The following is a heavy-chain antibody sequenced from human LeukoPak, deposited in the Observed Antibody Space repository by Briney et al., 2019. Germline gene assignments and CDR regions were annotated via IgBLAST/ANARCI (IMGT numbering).Heavy chain of an antibody. CDR2: ISSSSSYI. D-gene: IGHD3-10*02. V-gene: IGHV3-21*01. J-gene: IGHJ6*04. CDR3: AELGITMIGGV. Sequence: GGSLRLSCAASGFTFSSYWMHWVRQAPGKGLEWVSSISSSSSYIYYADSVKGRFTISRDNAKNSLYLQMNSLRAEDTAVYYCAELGITMIGGVWGKGTTVTISS. CDR1: GFTFSSYW.